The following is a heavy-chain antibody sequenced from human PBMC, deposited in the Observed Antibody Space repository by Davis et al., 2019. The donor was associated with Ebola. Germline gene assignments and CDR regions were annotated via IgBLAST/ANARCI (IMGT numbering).Heavy chain of an antibody. CDR3: ASPAADTVAGKDYYYGMDV. D-gene: IGHD6-19*01. J-gene: IGHJ6*02. CDR2: IWYDGSNK. Sequence: GESLKISCAASGFTFSSYGMHWVRQAPGKGLEWVAVIWYDGSNKYYADSVKGRFTISRDNAKNSLYLQMNSLRDEDTAVYYCASPAADTVAGKDYYYGMDVWGQGTTVTVSS. V-gene: IGHV3-33*08. CDR1: GFTFSSYG.